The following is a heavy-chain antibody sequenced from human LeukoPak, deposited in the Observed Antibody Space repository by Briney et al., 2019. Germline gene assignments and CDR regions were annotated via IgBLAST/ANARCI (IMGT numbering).Heavy chain of an antibody. J-gene: IGHJ4*02. Sequence: GASVTVSCKGSVYTFTVYYMHWVRHGPGQGLGWVGWINPNHRRTNYAQKFQGSVTMTRDTSISTAYMELRRLRSDDTAVYYCAGYSSSSSYYFDYWGQGTLVTVSS. CDR1: VYTFTVYY. CDR2: INPNHRRT. CDR3: AGYSSSSSYYFDY. V-gene: IGHV1-2*02. D-gene: IGHD6-6*01.